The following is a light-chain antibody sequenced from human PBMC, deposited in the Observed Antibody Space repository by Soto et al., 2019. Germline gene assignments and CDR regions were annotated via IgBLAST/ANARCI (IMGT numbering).Light chain of an antibody. J-gene: IGLJ2*01. V-gene: IGLV1-44*01. CDR3: SSYARNRDVL. Sequence: QSVLTQPPSASGTPGQRVTISCSGSSSNIGSNNVYWYQQFPGAAPKLLIQRNNQRPSGVPDRFSGSKSGNTASLTVSGLQAEDEADYYCSSYARNRDVLFGGGTKLTVL. CDR2: RNN. CDR1: SSNIGSNN.